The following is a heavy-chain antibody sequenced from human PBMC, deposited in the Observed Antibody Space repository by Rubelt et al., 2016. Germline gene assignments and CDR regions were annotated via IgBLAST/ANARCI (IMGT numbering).Heavy chain of an antibody. V-gene: IGHV3-33*01. Sequence: QVQLVESGGGVVQPGRSLRLSCAASGFTFSSHGMHWVRQAPGKGLEWVAVIWYDGSNKYYADSVKGRFTISRDNSKNTLYLQMNSLRAADTAVYYCASDFQCGYSSPGDAFDIWGQGTMVTVSS. CDR3: ASDFQCGYSSPGDAFDI. D-gene: IGHD6-13*01. J-gene: IGHJ3*02. CDR1: GFTFSSHG. CDR2: IWYDGSNK.